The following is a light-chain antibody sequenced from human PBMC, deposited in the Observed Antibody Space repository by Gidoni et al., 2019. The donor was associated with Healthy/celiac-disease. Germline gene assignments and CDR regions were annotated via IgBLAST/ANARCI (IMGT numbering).Light chain of an antibody. Sequence: DMQMNQSPTSLSASVGDRVTITCRASQSISSYLNWYQLKPGTAPKLLIYAASSLQSGVPSRFSGSGSGTDFTLTISSLQPEDFATYYCQQSYSTPITFGQGTRLEIK. V-gene: IGKV1-39*01. CDR2: AAS. CDR1: QSISSY. J-gene: IGKJ5*01. CDR3: QQSYSTPIT.